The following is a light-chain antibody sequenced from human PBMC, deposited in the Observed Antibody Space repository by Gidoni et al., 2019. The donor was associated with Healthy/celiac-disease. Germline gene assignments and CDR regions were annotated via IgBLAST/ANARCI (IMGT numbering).Light chain of an antibody. J-gene: IGKJ1*01. V-gene: IGKV3-15*01. CDR2: GAS. CDR3: HQYNNWPPTLT. Sequence: EIVMTQSPATLSVAPGERATLSCRASQSVSSNLALYQQKPGQSPRLLIYGASTRATGIPVSFSGSGSGTEFTLTISSLQSEDFAVYYCHQYNNWPPTLTFGQGTKVEIK. CDR1: QSVSSN.